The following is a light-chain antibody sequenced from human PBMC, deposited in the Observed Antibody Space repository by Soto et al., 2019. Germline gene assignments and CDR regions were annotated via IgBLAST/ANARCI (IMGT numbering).Light chain of an antibody. Sequence: EIVLTQSPGTLSLSPGERATLSCRASQSVSSSYLAWYQQKPGQAPRLLIYGPSSRATGIPGRFSGSGSGTDFTLTISRLEPEDFAVYYCQQYGSSPWTFGQGTKVEI. CDR2: GPS. J-gene: IGKJ1*01. CDR3: QQYGSSPWT. CDR1: QSVSSSY. V-gene: IGKV3-20*01.